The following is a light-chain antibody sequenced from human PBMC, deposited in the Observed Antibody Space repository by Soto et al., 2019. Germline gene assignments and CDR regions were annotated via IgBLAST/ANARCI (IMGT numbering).Light chain of an antibody. CDR2: AAS. J-gene: IGKJ5*01. CDR3: QQAYSAPIT. CDR1: EDIRND. V-gene: IGKV1-6*02. Sequence: AVQMTQSPPSLSASVGYRVTVVCRATEDIRNDLGWYQQKPGSAPKLLIYAASNLPTGVPSRFSGSGSGTDFTLTISSLQPEDFATYYCQQAYSAPITFGQGTRLEIK.